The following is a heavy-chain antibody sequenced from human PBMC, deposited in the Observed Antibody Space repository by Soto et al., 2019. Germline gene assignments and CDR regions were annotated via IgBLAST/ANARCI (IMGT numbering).Heavy chain of an antibody. J-gene: IGHJ6*03. CDR1: GFTFSSYS. D-gene: IGHD3-9*01. V-gene: IGHV3-21*01. CDR3: ARGTMDILTGYYYYYMDV. Sequence: EVQLVESGGGLVKPGGSLRLSCAASGFTFSSYSMNWVRQAPGKGLEWVSSISSSSSYIYYADSVKGRFTISRDNAKNSLYLQMNSLRAEDTAVYYCARGTMDILTGYYYYYMDVWGKGTTVTVSS. CDR2: ISSSSSYI.